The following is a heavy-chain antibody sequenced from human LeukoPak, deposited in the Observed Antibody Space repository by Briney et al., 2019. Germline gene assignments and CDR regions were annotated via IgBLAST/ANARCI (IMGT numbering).Heavy chain of an antibody. CDR1: GFTFSSYA. CDR3: ARDGVDTARSVDY. Sequence: GGSLRLSCSASGFTFSSYAMHWVRQAPGKGLEYVSAISSNGGSTYYADSVKGRFTISRDNSKNTLYLQMSSLRSEDTAVYYCARDGVDTARSVDYWGQGTLVTVSS. V-gene: IGHV3-64D*09. J-gene: IGHJ4*02. CDR2: ISSNGGST. D-gene: IGHD5-18*01.